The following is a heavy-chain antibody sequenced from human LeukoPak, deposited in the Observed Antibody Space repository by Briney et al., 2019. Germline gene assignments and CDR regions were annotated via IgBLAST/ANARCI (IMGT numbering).Heavy chain of an antibody. V-gene: IGHV5-51*01. J-gene: IGHJ3*01. D-gene: IGHD3-16*01. CDR2: IHPVDSHT. Sequence: GESLKISCKGYGFSFTIYCIGWVRQMPGKGLEWMGIIHPVDSHTRYSPSVQGRVSISADKSISTDYLQLSSLKASDTAVYYCARRGKSAFDVWGQGNMVTVSS. CDR1: GFSFTIYC. CDR3: ARRGKSAFDV.